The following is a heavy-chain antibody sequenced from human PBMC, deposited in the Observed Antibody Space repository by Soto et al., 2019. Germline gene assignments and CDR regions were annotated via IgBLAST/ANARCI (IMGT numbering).Heavy chain of an antibody. D-gene: IGHD3-9*01. J-gene: IGHJ4*02. V-gene: IGHV1-18*04. Sequence: GASVKVSCTASGYTFTSYGISWVRQAPGQGLEWIGWISAYNGNTNYAQKLQDRVTMTTDTSTSTAYMELRSLRSDDTAVYYCASIRRDILTGYYDYWGQGTLVTVSS. CDR1: GYTFTSYG. CDR2: ISAYNGNT. CDR3: ASIRRDILTGYYDY.